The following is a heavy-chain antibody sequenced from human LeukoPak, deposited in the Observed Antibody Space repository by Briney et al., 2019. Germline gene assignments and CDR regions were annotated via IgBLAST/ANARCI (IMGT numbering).Heavy chain of an antibody. D-gene: IGHD3-10*01. CDR1: VHTYPSYD. Sequence: ATVKLSCKSSVHTYPSYDTNCAPQPTGKGREWMGWMNHNSGSTDYAQKFQGRVTMTRNTSISTAYMELSSLRSDDTAVYYCARAGMYRSVMCFAPWFDPWGQGTLVTVSS. J-gene: IGHJ5*02. V-gene: IGHV1-8*01. CDR3: ARAGMYRSVMCFAPWFDP. CDR2: MNHNSGST.